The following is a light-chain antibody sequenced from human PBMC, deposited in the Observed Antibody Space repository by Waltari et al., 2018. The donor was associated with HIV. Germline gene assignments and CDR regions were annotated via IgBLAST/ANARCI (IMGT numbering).Light chain of an antibody. CDR3: GXXTGSGTLGL. V-gene: IGLV2-14*03. J-gene: IGLJ2*01. CDR2: NVS. CDR1: SXXIGSYEY. Sequence: SALTQPASASGSPGQSITISCTGTSXXIGSYEYVSWYQQXPGKAPKLIIYNVSRRPSGVSDRVSGSRFGNTASLPISGLQPEDEXDYYCGXXTGSGTLGLFGGGTKLTVL.